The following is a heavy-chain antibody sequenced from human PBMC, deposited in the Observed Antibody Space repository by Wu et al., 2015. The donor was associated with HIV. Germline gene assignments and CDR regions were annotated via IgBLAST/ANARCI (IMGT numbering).Heavy chain of an antibody. J-gene: IGHJ4*02. V-gene: IGHV1-69*05. Sequence: QVQLVQSGAEVKKPGSSVKVSCKASGGTFNSYPISWVRQAPGQGLEWMGWIIPIFGTEDYAQRFQGRLTITTDESTNTAYMELSSLRSEDTAVYFCARSGGVGFGEVLRRTPWGQGTLVTVSS. CDR1: GGTFNSYP. D-gene: IGHD3-10*01. CDR2: IIPIFGTE. CDR3: ARSGGVGFGEVLRRTP.